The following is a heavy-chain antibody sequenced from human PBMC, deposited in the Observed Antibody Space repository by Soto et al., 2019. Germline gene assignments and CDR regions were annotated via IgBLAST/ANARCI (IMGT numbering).Heavy chain of an antibody. D-gene: IGHD6-13*01. CDR1: GFTFSDYY. V-gene: IGHV3-11*01. CDR2: ISSSGSTI. J-gene: IGHJ6*03. CDR3: ARDASSRYYYYYYMDV. Sequence: GGSLRLSCAASGFTFSDYYMSWIRQAPGKGLEWVSYISSSGSTIYYADSGKGRFTISRDNAKNSLYLQMNSLRAEDTAVYYCARDASSRYYYYYYMDVWGKGTTVTVSS.